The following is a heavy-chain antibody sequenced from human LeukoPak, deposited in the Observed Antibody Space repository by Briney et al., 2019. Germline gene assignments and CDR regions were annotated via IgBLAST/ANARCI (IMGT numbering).Heavy chain of an antibody. D-gene: IGHD1-14*01. CDR2: ISSSGSTI. CDR3: ARDRSEPESLFDY. J-gene: IGHJ4*02. V-gene: IGHV3-48*03. CDR1: GFTFSSYD. Sequence: RGSLRLSCAASGFTFSSYDMNWVLQAPGKGLEWVSYISSSGSTIYYADSVKGQFTISRDNAKNSLYLQMNSLRAEDTAVYYCARDRSEPESLFDYWGQGTLVTVSS.